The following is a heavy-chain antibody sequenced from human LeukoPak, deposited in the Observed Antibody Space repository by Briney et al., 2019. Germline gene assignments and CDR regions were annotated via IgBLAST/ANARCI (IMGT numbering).Heavy chain of an antibody. CDR1: GFTFKNYS. D-gene: IGHD5-18*01. CDR2: ISYDGSNK. V-gene: IGHV3-30*04. CDR3: ARERDTSYLEIDY. Sequence: GSLRLPFASSGFTFKNYSMARVRQAPSKGPEGVAVISYDGSNKYYADSVKGRFTISRDNSKNTLYLQMNSLRAEDTAVYYCARERDTSYLEIDYWGQGTLVTVSS. J-gene: IGHJ4*02.